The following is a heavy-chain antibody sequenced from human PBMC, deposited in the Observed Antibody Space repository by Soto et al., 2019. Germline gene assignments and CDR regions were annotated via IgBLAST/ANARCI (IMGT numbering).Heavy chain of an antibody. V-gene: IGHV3-30*14. CDR1: GFTFSSYA. CDR3: ARSCYCGGGCYSGAFDY. D-gene: IGHD2-21*02. J-gene: IGHJ4*02. CDR2: IAYDGSDK. Sequence: GGSLRLSCAASGFTFSSYAMHRFRQAPGKGLEGLAVIAYDGSDKYYADSVKGRFTISIDNSKNTLYLQMNSLTAEDTDVYYCARSCYCGGGCYSGAFDYWGQGTLVTVSS.